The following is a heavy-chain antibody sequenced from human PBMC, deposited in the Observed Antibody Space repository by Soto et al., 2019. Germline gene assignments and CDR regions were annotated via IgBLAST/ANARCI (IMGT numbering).Heavy chain of an antibody. D-gene: IGHD6-6*01. J-gene: IGHJ4*02. Sequence: PGESLKISCECSGYTFTDYWIGWVRQMPGKDLEWMGIIYPYDSETIYSPSFQGQVTISVDTSITTAYLQWSSLKASDTAMYYCARPRTYSTASALLDYWGQGTLVTVSS. CDR2: IYPYDSET. V-gene: IGHV5-51*01. CDR3: ARPRTYSTASALLDY. CDR1: GYTFTDYW.